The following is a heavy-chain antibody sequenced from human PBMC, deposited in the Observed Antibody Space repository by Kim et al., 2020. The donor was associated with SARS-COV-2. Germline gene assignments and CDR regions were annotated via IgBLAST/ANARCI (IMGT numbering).Heavy chain of an antibody. CDR2: IYYSGST. J-gene: IGHJ3*02. CDR1: GGSISSYY. Sequence: SETLSLTCTVSGGSISSYYWSWIRQPPGKGLEWIGYIYYSGSTNYNPSLKSRVTISVDTSKNQFSLKLSSVTAADTAVYYCARRPLGYYDSSGPQAAFDIWGQGTMVTVSS. V-gene: IGHV4-59*01. D-gene: IGHD3-22*01. CDR3: ARRPLGYYDSSGPQAAFDI.